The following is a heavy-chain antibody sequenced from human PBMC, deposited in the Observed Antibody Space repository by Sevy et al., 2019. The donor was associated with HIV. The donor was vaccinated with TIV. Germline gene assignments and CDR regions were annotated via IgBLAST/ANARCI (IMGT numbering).Heavy chain of an antibody. V-gene: IGHV3-9*01. J-gene: IGHJ4*02. Sequence: GGSLKLSCAASGFTFDDYAMHWVRQAPGKGLEWVSGISWNSGSIGYADSVKGRFTISRDNAKNSLYLQMNSLRAEDTALYYCAKALPDYDILTGSPGAFDYWGQGTLVTVSS. CDR2: ISWNSGSI. D-gene: IGHD3-9*01. CDR3: AKALPDYDILTGSPGAFDY. CDR1: GFTFDDYA.